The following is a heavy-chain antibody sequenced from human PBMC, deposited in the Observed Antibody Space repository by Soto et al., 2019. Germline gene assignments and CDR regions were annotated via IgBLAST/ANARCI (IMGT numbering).Heavy chain of an antibody. CDR1: GGTFSSYA. D-gene: IGHD2-2*01. J-gene: IGHJ4*02. CDR2: IIPIFGTA. Sequence: QVQLVQSGAEVKKPGSSVKVSCKASGGTFSSYAISWVRQAPGQGHEWMVGIIPIFGTANYAQKFQGRVTITADESTSTAYMELSSRGSEDTAVYYCARSRYCSSTSCYARSTHYFDYWGQGTLVTVSS. V-gene: IGHV1-69*01. CDR3: ARSRYCSSTSCYARSTHYFDY.